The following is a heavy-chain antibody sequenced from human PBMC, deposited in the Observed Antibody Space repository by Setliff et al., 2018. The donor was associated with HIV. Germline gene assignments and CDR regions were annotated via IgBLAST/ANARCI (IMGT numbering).Heavy chain of an antibody. CDR3: ARDGRYCSGGSCFTNRASYYYYYMDV. CDR1: GYTFGSYD. J-gene: IGHJ6*03. CDR2: INPSSGGT. Sequence: ASVKVSCKASGYTFGSYDINWVRQATGQGLEWMGWINPSSGGTNYAQKFQGRVTLTRDTSISTAYMELSRLRSDDTAVYYCARDGRYCSGGSCFTNRASYYYYYMDVWGKGTTVTVSS. V-gene: IGHV1-2*02. D-gene: IGHD2-15*01.